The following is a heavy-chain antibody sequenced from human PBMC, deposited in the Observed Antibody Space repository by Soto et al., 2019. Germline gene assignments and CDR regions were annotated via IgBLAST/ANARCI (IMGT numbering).Heavy chain of an antibody. CDR1: GFTFRSYV. V-gene: IGHV3-30*19. CDR2: TSYDGTNN. D-gene: IGHD3-16*01. Sequence: QVQLVESGGGVVQPGTSLRLSCVGSGFTFRSYVIHWVRQAPGQGLEWVALTSYDGTNNYYGDPVKGRFTISRDNSKNTVDLKMDSLRLEDTSLYYCARWGTTGGLDVWGPGTLVSVSS. CDR3: ARWGTTGGLDV. J-gene: IGHJ4*02.